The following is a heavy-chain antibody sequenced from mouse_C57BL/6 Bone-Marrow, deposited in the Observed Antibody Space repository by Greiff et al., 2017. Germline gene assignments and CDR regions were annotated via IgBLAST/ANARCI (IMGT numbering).Heavy chain of an antibody. V-gene: IGHV5-6*01. D-gene: IGHD1-1*01. CDR3: ARKNYYGSSYPDCAMDY. CDR2: ICSGGSYT. Sequence: EVQRVESGGDLVKPGGSLKLSCAASGFTFSSYGMSWVRQTPDKRLEWVATICSGGSYTYYPDSVKGRFTITRDNAKNTLYLQRSSLMSEDTAMYDCARKNYYGSSYPDCAMDYWGQGTSVTVSS. J-gene: IGHJ4*01. CDR1: GFTFSSYG.